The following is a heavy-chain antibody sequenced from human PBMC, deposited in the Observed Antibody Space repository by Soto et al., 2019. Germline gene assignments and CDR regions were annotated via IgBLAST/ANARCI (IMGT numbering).Heavy chain of an antibody. CDR3: ARTGYSSGWYKAAFDI. V-gene: IGHV4-31*03. CDR2: INYSGST. Sequence: SETLSLPCTVSGGSMSSGDYYWSWIRQHPGKGLEWIGEINYSGSTNYNPSLKSRVTISVDTSKNQFSLKLSSVTAADTAVYYCARTGYSSGWYKAAFDIWGQRTMVTVSS. D-gene: IGHD6-19*01. J-gene: IGHJ3*02. CDR1: GGSMSSGDYY.